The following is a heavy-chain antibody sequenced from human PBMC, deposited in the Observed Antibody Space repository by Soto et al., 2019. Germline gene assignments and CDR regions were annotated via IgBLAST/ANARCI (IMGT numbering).Heavy chain of an antibody. CDR1: VYNFAGYW. D-gene: IGHD3-3*01. J-gene: IGHJ4*02. CDR2: IYPSDSDT. CDR3: AKGGVSTRTFDY. V-gene: IGHV5-51*01. Sequence: GESLKISCKGSVYNFAGYWIAWVRQMPGKGLELMGIIYPSDSDTRYRPSFQGQVTISADKSISSAYLQWSSLRASDTAMYYCAKGGVSTRTFDYWGQGTPVTVSS.